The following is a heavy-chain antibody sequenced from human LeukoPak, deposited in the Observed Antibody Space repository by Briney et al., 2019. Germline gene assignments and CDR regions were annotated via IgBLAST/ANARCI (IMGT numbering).Heavy chain of an antibody. D-gene: IGHD3-10*01. CDR3: AGDRMYYYRSGSSCMDV. CDR1: GFTFSTYW. J-gene: IGHJ6*02. V-gene: IGHV3-74*01. CDR2: ISGGGSFT. Sequence: PGGSLRLSCAASGFTFSTYWMHWVRQAPGKGLVWVSRISGGGSFTSYADSVKGRFTVSRDNAKNTLYLQMNSLRAEDTAVYYCAGDRMYYYRSGSSCMDVWGQGSTVSVCS.